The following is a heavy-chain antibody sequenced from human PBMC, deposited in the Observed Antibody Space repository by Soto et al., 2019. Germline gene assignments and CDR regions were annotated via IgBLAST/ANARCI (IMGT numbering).Heavy chain of an antibody. V-gene: IGHV3-30-3*01. J-gene: IGHJ4*02. D-gene: IGHD5-18*01. CDR2: ISYDGSNK. CDR3: ARAIQLWLSPFDY. Sequence: GGSLRLSCAASGFTFSSYAMHWVRQAPGKGLEWVAVISYDGSNKYYADSVKGRFTISRDNSKNTLYLQMNSLRAEDTAVYYCARAIQLWLSPFDYWGQGTLVTVSS. CDR1: GFTFSSYA.